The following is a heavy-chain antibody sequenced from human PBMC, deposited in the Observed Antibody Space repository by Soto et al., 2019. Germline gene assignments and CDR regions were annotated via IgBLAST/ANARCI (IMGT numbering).Heavy chain of an antibody. CDR3: ARIGVSSGHESPDFDS. CDR1: GYTFNFYG. CDR2: ISGFNGNT. V-gene: IGHV1-18*01. J-gene: IGHJ4*02. Sequence: QVQLVQSGAEVKKPGASVKVSCKASGYTFNFYGITWVRQAPGQGLEWMGWISGFNGNTNYAADLQGRLTMTTDTSTSTAYMELRGLRSDDTAVYYCARIGVSSGHESPDFDSWGQGTLVTVSS. D-gene: IGHD3-16*01.